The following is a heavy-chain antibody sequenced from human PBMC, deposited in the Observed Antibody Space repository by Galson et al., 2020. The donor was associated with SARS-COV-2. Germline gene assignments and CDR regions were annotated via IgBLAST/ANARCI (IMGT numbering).Heavy chain of an antibody. V-gene: IGHV4-59*01. Sequence: SETLSLTCTVSGASIRSYYWGWIRQPPGKGLEWIGYIYYSGSTNYNPSLKSRLTRSVDTSKNQFSLKLSSVTAADTAVYYCARSRVGMVATTALFFDYWGQGTLVTVSS. CDR3: ARSRVGMVATTALFFDY. D-gene: IGHD5-12*01. J-gene: IGHJ4*02. CDR1: GASIRSYY. CDR2: IYYSGST.